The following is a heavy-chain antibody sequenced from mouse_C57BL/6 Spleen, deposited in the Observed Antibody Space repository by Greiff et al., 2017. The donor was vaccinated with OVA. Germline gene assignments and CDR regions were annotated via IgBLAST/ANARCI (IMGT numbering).Heavy chain of an antibody. V-gene: IGHV1-64*01. Sequence: QVQLQQPGAELVKPGASVKLSCKASGYTFTSYWMHWVKQRPGQGLEWIGMIHPNSGSTNYNEKFKSKATLTVDKSSSTAYMQRSSLTSEDSAVYYCARPVDDWFAYWGQGTLVTVSA. CDR3: ARPVDDWFAY. D-gene: IGHD1-1*01. CDR1: GYTFTSYW. CDR2: IHPNSGST. J-gene: IGHJ3*01.